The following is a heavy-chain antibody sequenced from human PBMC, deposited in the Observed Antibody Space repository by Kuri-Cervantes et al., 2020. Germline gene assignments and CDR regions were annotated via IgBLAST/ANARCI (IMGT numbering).Heavy chain of an antibody. CDR1: GGSFSGYY. CDR3: ARTYYYDSSGYYPGGFDY. V-gene: IGHV4-59*08. Sequence: SETLSLTCAVYGGSFSGYYWSWIRQPPGKGLEWIGYIYYSGSTNYNPSLKSRVTISVDTSKNQFSLKLSSVTAADTAVYYCARTYYYDSSGYYPGGFDYWGQGTLVTVSS. CDR2: IYYSGST. D-gene: IGHD3-22*01. J-gene: IGHJ4*02.